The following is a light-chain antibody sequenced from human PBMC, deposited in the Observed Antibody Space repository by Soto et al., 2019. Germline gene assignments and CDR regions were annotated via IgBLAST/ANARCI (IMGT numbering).Light chain of an antibody. J-gene: IGKJ5*01. CDR3: QQSYSTPT. CDR1: QSISNY. CDR2: AAS. Sequence: DILMTQSPSSLSSSLGDRVTITCRASQSISNYLNWYQQKPGKAPNLLIYAASTLQSGVPSRFSGSGSGTDFTLTISSLQPEDFATYYCQQSYSTPTFGQGTRLEIK. V-gene: IGKV1-39*01.